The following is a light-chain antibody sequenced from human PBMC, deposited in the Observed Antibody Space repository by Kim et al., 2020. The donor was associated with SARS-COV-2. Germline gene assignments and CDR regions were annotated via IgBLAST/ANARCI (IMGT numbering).Light chain of an antibody. V-gene: IGLV3-1*01. CDR1: KLGRKY. CDR3: KGWDRESSVV. CDR2: VER. J-gene: IGLJ2*01. Sequence: VAQGKTATITCTREKLGRKYGSGEQVRPGQAPIMVIYVERQRPSGIPERFSGANSGNTATLIISGTQARDEADYYCKGWDRESSVVFGGGTKLTVL.